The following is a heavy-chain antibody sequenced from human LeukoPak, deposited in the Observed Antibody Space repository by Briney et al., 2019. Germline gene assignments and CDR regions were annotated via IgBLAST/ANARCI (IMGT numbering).Heavy chain of an antibody. Sequence: GGSLRLSCAASGFTFSSYSMNWVRQAPGKGLEWVSSISSSSSYIYYADSVKGRFTISRDNAKNSLYLQMNSLRAEDTAVYYCAKIEETWIQLWPPGDGVDVWGQGTTVTVSS. D-gene: IGHD5-18*01. CDR3: AKIEETWIQLWPPGDGVDV. V-gene: IGHV3-21*01. CDR2: ISSSSSYI. CDR1: GFTFSSYS. J-gene: IGHJ6*02.